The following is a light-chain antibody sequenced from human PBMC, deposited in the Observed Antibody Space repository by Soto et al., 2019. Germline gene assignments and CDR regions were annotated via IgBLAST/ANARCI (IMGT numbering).Light chain of an antibody. J-gene: IGLJ1*01. CDR2: EVS. CDR1: SSDVGGYNY. V-gene: IGLV2-14*01. CDR3: SSHTSSNTLV. Sequence: QSVLTQPASVSGSPGQSITISCTGTSSDVGGYNYVSWYQQEPGKAPKLMIYEVSNRPSGVSDRFSGSKSGNTASLTISGLQAEDEADYHCSSHTSSNTLVFGTGTKVTVL.